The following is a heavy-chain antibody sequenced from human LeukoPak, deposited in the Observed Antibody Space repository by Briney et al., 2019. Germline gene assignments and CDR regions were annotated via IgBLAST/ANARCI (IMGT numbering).Heavy chain of an antibody. CDR2: ISGSGGST. D-gene: IGHD3-22*01. Sequence: GSLRLSCAASGFTFSSYAMSWVRQAPGKGLEWVSAISGSGGSTYYADSVKGRFTISRDNSKNTLYLQMNSLRAEDTAVYYCAKDGANYYDSSGYHQDAFDIWGQGTMVTVSS. V-gene: IGHV3-23*01. CDR1: GFTFSSYA. J-gene: IGHJ3*02. CDR3: AKDGANYYDSSGYHQDAFDI.